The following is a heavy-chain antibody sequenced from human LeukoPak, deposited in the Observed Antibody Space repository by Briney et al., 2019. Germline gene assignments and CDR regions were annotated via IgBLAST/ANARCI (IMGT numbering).Heavy chain of an antibody. CDR1: GGTISSYA. J-gene: IGHJ3*02. CDR3: ARDFTSYDSTADLAFDI. CDR2: IVPIFGTA. Sequence: SSVKVSCKASGGTISSYAISWVRQAPGQGLEWMGVIVPIFGTANYAQKFQGRVTITADESTSTAYMELSSLRSEDTAVYYCARDFTSYDSTADLAFDIWGQGTMVTVSS. D-gene: IGHD3-22*01. V-gene: IGHV1-69*01.